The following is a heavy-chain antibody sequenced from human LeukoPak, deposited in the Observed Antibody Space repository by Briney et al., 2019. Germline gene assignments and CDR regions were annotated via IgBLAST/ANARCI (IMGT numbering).Heavy chain of an antibody. CDR3: AIDMLLTAVIGY. V-gene: IGHV3-43*02. CDR1: GFTFDDYA. CDR2: ISGDGGST. J-gene: IGHJ4*02. D-gene: IGHD2-2*01. Sequence: GGSLRLSCAASGFTFDDYAMHWVRQAPGKGLEWVSLISGDGGSTYYADSVKGRFIISRDNSKKHLYIQMNSLRSEDTALYDCAIDMLLTAVIGYWGPRTLVTVSS.